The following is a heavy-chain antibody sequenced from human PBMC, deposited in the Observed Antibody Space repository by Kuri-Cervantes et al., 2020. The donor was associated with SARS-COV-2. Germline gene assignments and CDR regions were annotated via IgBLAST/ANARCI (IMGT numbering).Heavy chain of an antibody. Sequence: SVKVSCKASGGTFSSYAISWVRQAPGQGLEWMGGIIPIFGTANYAQKFQGRVTITADESTSTAYMELSSLRSEDTAVYYCARARIVGATLGRGVFDYWGQGALVTVSS. J-gene: IGHJ4*02. CDR3: ARARIVGATLGRGVFDY. CDR1: GGTFSSYA. CDR2: IIPIFGTA. V-gene: IGHV1-69*13. D-gene: IGHD1-26*01.